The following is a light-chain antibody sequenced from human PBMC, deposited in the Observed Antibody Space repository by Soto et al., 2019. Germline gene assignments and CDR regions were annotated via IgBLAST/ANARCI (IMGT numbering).Light chain of an antibody. V-gene: IGKV1-6*01. CDR3: LQDHIYTYT. CDR2: GTS. CDR1: QDIRNA. Sequence: AIQMTQSPSSLSVSVGDRITITFRASQDIRNALGWYQQKPGKAPKLRIYGTSNLQSGVPSRFSVSGSGTDFTLTSSSLQPEDFAKYYCLQDHIYTYTFGRGTQLEIK. J-gene: IGKJ2*01.